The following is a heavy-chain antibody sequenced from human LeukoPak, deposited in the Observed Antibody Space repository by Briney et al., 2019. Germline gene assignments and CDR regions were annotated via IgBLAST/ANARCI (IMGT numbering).Heavy chain of an antibody. V-gene: IGHV3-30*18. CDR1: GFTFSSYG. D-gene: IGHD6-19*01. CDR2: ISYDGSNK. J-gene: IGHJ4*02. CDR3: AKDTPSGWYLDY. Sequence: GGSLRLSCAASGFTFSSYGMHWVRQAPGKGLEWVAVISYDGSNKYYADSVKGRFTISRDNSKNTLYLQMNSLRAEDTAVYYCAKDTPSGWYLDYWGQGTLVTVSS.